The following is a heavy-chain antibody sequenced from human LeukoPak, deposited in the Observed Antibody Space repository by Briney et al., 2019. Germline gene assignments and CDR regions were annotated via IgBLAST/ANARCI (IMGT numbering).Heavy chain of an antibody. CDR2: INSDGSST. CDR1: GFTFSSFW. CDR3: VRADSSGYYFDY. J-gene: IGHJ4*02. D-gene: IGHD6-19*01. Sequence: GGSLRLSCAASGFTFSSFWMHWVRQAPGKGLVWVSRINSDGSSTNYADSVKGRITISRDNAKNAVFLQMNSLRVEDTAVYYRVRADSSGYYFDYWGQGTLVSASS. V-gene: IGHV3-74*01.